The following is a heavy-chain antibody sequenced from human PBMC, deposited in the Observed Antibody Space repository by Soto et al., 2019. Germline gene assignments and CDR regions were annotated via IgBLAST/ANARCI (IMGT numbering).Heavy chain of an antibody. J-gene: IGHJ6*03. V-gene: IGHV3-23*01. CDR3: GKDKRKGLTPATRHGYYYIDV. CDR2: ISGSGGST. CDR1: GFTFISYA. Sequence: EVQLLESGRALVQPGWSLRLSCAASGFTFISYAMSWVRQAPGKGLEWVAAISGSGGSTYYADSVKGLFTISGDNSKNWLYLKINSMRAEKKSIYYCGKDKRKGLTPATRHGYYYIDVWGKGSTVTVSS.